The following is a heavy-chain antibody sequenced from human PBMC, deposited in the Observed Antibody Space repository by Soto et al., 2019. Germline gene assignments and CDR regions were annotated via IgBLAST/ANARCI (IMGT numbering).Heavy chain of an antibody. V-gene: IGHV3-23*01. CDR3: AKDPYNWSFDY. D-gene: IGHD1-20*01. CDR2: ISDNGGTT. Sequence: SGGSLRLSCAASEFTFSNYAMSWVRQAPGKGLEWVSSISDNGGTTYYADSVKGRFTISRDNSKNTLYLQMNSLRAEDTAVYYCAKDPYNWSFDYWGQGTLVTVSS. J-gene: IGHJ4*02. CDR1: EFTFSNYA.